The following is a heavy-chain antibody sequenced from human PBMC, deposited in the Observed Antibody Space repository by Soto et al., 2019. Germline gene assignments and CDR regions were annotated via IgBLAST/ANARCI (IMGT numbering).Heavy chain of an antibody. CDR2: IKSKSDGGTT. CDR1: GFSFSSAW. Sequence: GGSLRLSCAASGFSFSSAWMSWVRQTPEKGLEWVGRIKSKSDGGTTDYAAPVKGRFTISRDDSENTLYLQMNSLKTEDTAVYYCTTDGFYSPVDHWGQGTLVTVSS. CDR3: TTDGFYSPVDH. D-gene: IGHD4-4*01. V-gene: IGHV3-15*01. J-gene: IGHJ4*02.